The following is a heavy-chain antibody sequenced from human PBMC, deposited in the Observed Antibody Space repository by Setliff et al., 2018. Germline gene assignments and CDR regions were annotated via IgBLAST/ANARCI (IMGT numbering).Heavy chain of an antibody. D-gene: IGHD5-18*01. J-gene: IGHJ4*02. Sequence: ASVKVSCKASGYILTSYGFSWVRQATGQGLEWMGWMNPKSGNTGYAQKFQGRVTMTRNTSISTAYMELSSLRSEDTAVYYCARAPLESGYNYGQGHYFDYWGQGTLVTVSS. V-gene: IGHV1-8*01. CDR2: MNPKSGNT. CDR1: GYILTSYG. CDR3: ARAPLESGYNYGQGHYFDY.